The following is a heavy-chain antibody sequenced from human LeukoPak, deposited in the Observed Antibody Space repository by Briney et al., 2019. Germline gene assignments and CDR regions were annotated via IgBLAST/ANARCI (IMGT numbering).Heavy chain of an antibody. J-gene: IGHJ4*02. Sequence: SQTLSLTCAISGDSVSSNSAAWNWIRQSPSRGLEWLGRTYYKSKWDKDYAGSVNSRITINPDTSKNQFSLQLNSVTPEDTAVYYCARGGPWDLPVGKFDYWGQGTLVTVSS. D-gene: IGHD1-26*01. CDR3: ARGGPWDLPVGKFDY. CDR1: GDSVSSNSAA. CDR2: TYYKSKWDK. V-gene: IGHV6-1*01.